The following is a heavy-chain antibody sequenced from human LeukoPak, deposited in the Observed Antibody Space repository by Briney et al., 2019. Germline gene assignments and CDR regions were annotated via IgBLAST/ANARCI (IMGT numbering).Heavy chain of an antibody. CDR2: IKQDGSEK. D-gene: IGHD3-22*01. CDR1: GFTFSSYW. V-gene: IGHV3-7*01. Sequence: GGSLRLSCAASGFTFSSYWMSWVRQAPGKGLEWVANIKQDGSEKYYVDSVKGRFTISRDNAKNSLYLQMNSLRAEDTAVYYCARGSYYNDSSGYYYFDYWGQGTLVTVSS. J-gene: IGHJ4*02. CDR3: ARGSYYNDSSGYYYFDY.